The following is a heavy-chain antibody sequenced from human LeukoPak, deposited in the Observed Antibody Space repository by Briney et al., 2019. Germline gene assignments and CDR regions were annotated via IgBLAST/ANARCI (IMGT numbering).Heavy chain of an antibody. J-gene: IGHJ4*02. V-gene: IGHV4-34*01. CDR2: INHSGST. CDR3: ARKRRGSYYGY. Sequence: PSETLSLTCAAYGGSFSGYYWSWIRQPPGKGLEWIGEINHSGSTNYNPFLKSRVTISVDTSKNQFSLKLSSVTAADTAAYYCARKRRGSYYGYWGQGTLVTVSS. CDR1: GGSFSGYY. D-gene: IGHD1-26*01.